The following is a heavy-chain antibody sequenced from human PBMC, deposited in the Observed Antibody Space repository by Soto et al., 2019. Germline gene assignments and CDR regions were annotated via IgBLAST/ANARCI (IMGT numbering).Heavy chain of an antibody. V-gene: IGHV1-18*01. CDR1: GYTFGNYG. J-gene: IGHJ3*01. D-gene: IGHD1-26*01. CDR2: ISVYNGNT. CDR3: ARANEQWDLRGTYNAFDV. Sequence: QGQLVQSGAEVKAPGASVNVSCKASGYTFGNYGLSWVRQAPGQGLEWMGWISVYNGNTNYAQKVQGRVTMTTDTSTNTVYMELRSLRVDDTAIYYCARANEQWDLRGTYNAFDVWDQGTPITVSA.